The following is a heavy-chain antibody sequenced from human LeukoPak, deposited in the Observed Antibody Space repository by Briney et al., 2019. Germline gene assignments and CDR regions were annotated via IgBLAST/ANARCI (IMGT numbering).Heavy chain of an antibody. V-gene: IGHV1-8*01. J-gene: IGHJ4*02. Sequence: VASVKVSCKASGYTFTSYDINWVRQATGQGLEWMGWMNPNSGNTGYAQKFQGRVTMTRNTSISTAYMELSSLRSEDTAVYYCARVGAIYSGYDYWGQGTLVTVSS. D-gene: IGHD5-12*01. CDR3: ARVGAIYSGYDY. CDR2: MNPNSGNT. CDR1: GYTFTSYD.